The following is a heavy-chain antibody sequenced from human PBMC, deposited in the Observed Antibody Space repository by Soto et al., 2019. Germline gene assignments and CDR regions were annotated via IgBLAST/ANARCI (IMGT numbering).Heavy chain of an antibody. J-gene: IGHJ3*02. D-gene: IGHD2-15*01. CDR1: GGSISSSSYY. CDR2: IYYSGST. CDR3: ARYVVVVAAHALDI. V-gene: IGHV4-39*01. Sequence: SETLSLTCTVSGGSISSSSYYWGWIRQPPGKGLEWIGSIYYSGSTYYNPSLKSRVTISVDTSKNQFSLKLSSVTAADTAVYYCARYVVVVAAHALDIWGQGTMVTVSS.